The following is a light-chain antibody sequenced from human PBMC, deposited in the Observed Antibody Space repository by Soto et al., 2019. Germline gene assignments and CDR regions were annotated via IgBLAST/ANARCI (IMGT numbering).Light chain of an antibody. Sequence: DIPMTQSPSSLSASVGDRVTITCWASQTISSYLNWYQQKPGKAPKLLIYAASSLQSGLPSRFCGSGSGTDVTLTTSSRQPEDFGTYYCQQSYHTPPTFGQGTSVEI. CDR1: QTISSY. V-gene: IGKV1-39*01. CDR2: AAS. J-gene: IGKJ1*01. CDR3: QQSYHTPPT.